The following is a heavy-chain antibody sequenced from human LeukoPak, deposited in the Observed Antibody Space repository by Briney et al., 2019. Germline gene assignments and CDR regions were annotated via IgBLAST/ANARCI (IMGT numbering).Heavy chain of an antibody. CDR3: ARDADVVVTATPLWYFDL. CDR1: GGSFSGYY. J-gene: IGHJ2*01. CDR2: INHSGST. Sequence: PSETLSLTCAVYGGSFSGYYWSWIRQPPGKGLEWIGEINHSGSTNYNPSLKSRVTISVDTSKNQFSLKLSSVTAADTAVHYCARDADVVVTATPLWYFDLWGRGTLVTVSS. V-gene: IGHV4-34*01. D-gene: IGHD2-21*02.